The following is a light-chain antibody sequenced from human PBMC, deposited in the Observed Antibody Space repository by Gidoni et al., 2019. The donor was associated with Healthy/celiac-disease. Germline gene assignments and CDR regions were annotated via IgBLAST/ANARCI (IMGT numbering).Light chain of an antibody. Sequence: QSVLTQPPSASGTPGQRVTISCSGSSSNIGSNYVYWYQQLPGTAPKLLIYTNNQRPSGVPYRFSGSKSGTSASLAISGLRSEDEADYYCAAWDDSLSGPSYVFGTGTKVTVL. CDR3: AAWDDSLSGPSYV. J-gene: IGLJ1*01. CDR2: TNN. CDR1: SSNIGSNY. V-gene: IGLV1-47*01.